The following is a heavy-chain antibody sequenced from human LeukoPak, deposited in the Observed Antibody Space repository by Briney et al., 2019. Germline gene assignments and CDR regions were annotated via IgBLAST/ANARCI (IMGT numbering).Heavy chain of an antibody. J-gene: IGHJ4*01. CDR2: ISSSSSYK. V-gene: IGHV3-21*01. CDR3: ARINDIDNSYHLDF. CDR1: GFTFSDYS. D-gene: IGHD2-15*01. Sequence: GGSLRLSCAASGFTFSDYSFNWVRQAPGKGLEWVSSISSSSSYKYYADSLKGRFTISRDNAKNSLYLQVNSLRAEDTAVYYCARINDIDNSYHLDFWGHGTLGTVSS.